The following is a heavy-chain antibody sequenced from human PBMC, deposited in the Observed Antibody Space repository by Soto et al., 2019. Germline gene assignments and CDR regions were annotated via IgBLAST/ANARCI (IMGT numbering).Heavy chain of an antibody. J-gene: IGHJ6*02. V-gene: IGHV4-31*03. Sequence: PSETLSLTCTVSGGSISSGGYYWSWIRQHPGKGLEWIGYIYYSGSTYYNPSLKSRVTISVDTSKNQFSLKLSSVTAADTAVYYCARVRLGCIGCSFRAGHYGTDVWAQ. CDR1: GGSISSGGYY. D-gene: IGHD2-15*01. CDR3: ARVRLGCIGCSFRAGHYGTDV. CDR2: IYYSGST.